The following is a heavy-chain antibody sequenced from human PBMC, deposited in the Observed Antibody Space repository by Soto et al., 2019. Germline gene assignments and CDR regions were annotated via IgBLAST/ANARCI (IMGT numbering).Heavy chain of an antibody. CDR1: GYTFTSYA. J-gene: IGHJ5*02. V-gene: IGHV1-3*01. Sequence: QVQLVQSGAEVKKPGASVKVSCKASGYTFTSYAMHWVRQAPGQRLEWMGWINAGNGNTKYSQKFQGRVTITRDTSASTAYMDLSSLRSEDTAVYYCASVPAATNWFDPWGQGTLVTVSS. D-gene: IGHD2-2*01. CDR3: ASVPAATNWFDP. CDR2: INAGNGNT.